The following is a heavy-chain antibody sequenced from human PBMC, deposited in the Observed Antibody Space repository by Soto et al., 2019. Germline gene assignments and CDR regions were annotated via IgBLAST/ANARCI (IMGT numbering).Heavy chain of an antibody. V-gene: IGHV4-30-2*01. CDR1: GGSISSGGYS. Sequence: SETLSLTCAVSGGSISSGGYSWSWIRQPPGKGLEWIGYIYHSGSTYYTPSLKSRVTISVDRSKNQFSLKLSSVTAADTAVYYCARVGPQRGNYDSRLNPIHTLINWFDPWGQGTLVTVSS. CDR2: IYHSGST. D-gene: IGHD3-22*01. CDR3: ARVGPQRGNYDSRLNPIHTLINWFDP. J-gene: IGHJ5*02.